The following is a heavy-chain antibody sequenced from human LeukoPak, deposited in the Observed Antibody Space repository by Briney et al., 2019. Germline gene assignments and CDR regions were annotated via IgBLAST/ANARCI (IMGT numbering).Heavy chain of an antibody. Sequence: ASETLSLTCTVSGGSISSFFWSWIRQPPGKGLEWIGYVHSSGSTKYNPSLKSRLIISVDMSKNQFSLKLRSVSVADTAVYYCARLAPGNYDILTGDPKVVFDYWGQGALVTVSS. CDR2: VHSSGST. CDR3: ARLAPGNYDILTGDPKVVFDY. CDR1: GGSISSFF. D-gene: IGHD3-9*01. V-gene: IGHV4-59*01. J-gene: IGHJ4*02.